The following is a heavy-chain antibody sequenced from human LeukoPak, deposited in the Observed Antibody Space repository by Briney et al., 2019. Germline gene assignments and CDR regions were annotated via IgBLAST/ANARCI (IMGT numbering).Heavy chain of an antibody. V-gene: IGHV1-18*01. J-gene: IGHJ5*02. CDR1: GYTFTSYG. CDR3: ARTRAVTHDKNWFDP. D-gene: IGHD4-17*01. CDR2: ISAYNGNT. Sequence: ASVKVSCKASGYTFTSYGISWVRQAPGQGLEWMGWISAYNGNTNYAQKLQGRVTMTTDTSTSTAYMELSRLRSDDTAVYYCARTRAVTHDKNWFDPWGQGTLVTVSS.